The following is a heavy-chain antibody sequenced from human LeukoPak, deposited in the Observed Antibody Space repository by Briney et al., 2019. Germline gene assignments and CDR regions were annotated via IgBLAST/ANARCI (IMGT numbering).Heavy chain of an antibody. D-gene: IGHD6-13*01. CDR3: AKGFRQQLVRED. CDR2: IWYDGSNK. Sequence: GGSLRLSCAASGFTFSSYGMHWVRQAPGKGLEWVAVIWYDGSNKYYADSVKGRFTISRDNSKNTLYLQMNSLRAEDTAVYYCAKGFRQQLVREDWGQGTLVTVSS. CDR1: GFTFSSYG. V-gene: IGHV3-33*06. J-gene: IGHJ4*02.